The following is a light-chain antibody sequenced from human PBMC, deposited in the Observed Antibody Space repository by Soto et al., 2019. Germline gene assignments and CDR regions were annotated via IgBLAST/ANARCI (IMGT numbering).Light chain of an antibody. Sequence: EIVLTQSPATLSVSPGERATLSCRASQSVSSNLAWYQQKPGQAPRLLIYGASTRATGIPARFSGSGSGTKFTLTISSLQSEDFAVYNCQQYNNWPQTFGQGTKV. V-gene: IGKV3-15*01. CDR2: GAS. CDR3: QQYNNWPQT. CDR1: QSVSSN. J-gene: IGKJ1*01.